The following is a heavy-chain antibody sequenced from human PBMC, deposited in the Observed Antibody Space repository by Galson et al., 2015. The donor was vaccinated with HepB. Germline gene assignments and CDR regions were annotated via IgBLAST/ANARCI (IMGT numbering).Heavy chain of an antibody. CDR3: AKGDGDYPESFDV. V-gene: IGHV1-8*01. Sequence: SVKVSCKASGYSFTSYDIHWVRQVTGQGLEWMGWMSPKSGDTGYGQKFQGRVTMSRDTSMRTAYMEMRSLTTEDTAVYYCAKGDGDYPESFDVWGQGTMVTVSS. J-gene: IGHJ3*01. CDR1: GYSFTSYD. CDR2: MSPKSGDT. D-gene: IGHD4-17*01.